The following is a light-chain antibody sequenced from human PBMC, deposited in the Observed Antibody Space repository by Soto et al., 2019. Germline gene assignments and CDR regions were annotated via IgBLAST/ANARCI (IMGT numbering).Light chain of an antibody. J-gene: IGLJ2*01. CDR2: EVS. CDR3: SSSTSSDTLL. Sequence: QSALTQPASVSGSPGQSITISCTGTSSDVGGYNYVSWYQQHPGKAPKPMIYEVSNRPSGVSNRFSGSKSGNTASLTISGLQAEDEADYYCSSSTSSDTLLFGGGTKLTVL. V-gene: IGLV2-14*01. CDR1: SSDVGGYNY.